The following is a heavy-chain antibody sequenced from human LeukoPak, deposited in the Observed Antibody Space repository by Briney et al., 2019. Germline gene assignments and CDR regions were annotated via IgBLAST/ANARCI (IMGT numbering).Heavy chain of an antibody. CDR3: ARRISAAGIFDY. J-gene: IGHJ4*02. CDR1: GRSMSSYH. D-gene: IGHD6-13*01. V-gene: IGHV4-59*08. CDR2: IYYSGTT. Sequence: SEPLSLTCTVSGRSMSSYHGSWLRQPPGKGREGIGYIYYSGTTHNNPSLKGRVTISVDTSKNQFSLKISSVTAADTAVYYCARRISAAGIFDYWGLGTLVTVSS.